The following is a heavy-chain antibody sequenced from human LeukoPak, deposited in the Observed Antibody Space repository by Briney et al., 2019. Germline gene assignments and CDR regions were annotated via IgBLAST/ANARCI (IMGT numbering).Heavy chain of an antibody. CDR1: GFTFRSYA. CDR3: ARSIVARDGYNYAY. D-gene: IGHD5-24*01. V-gene: IGHV3-30*02. CDR2: IHFDGSKT. J-gene: IGHJ6*04. Sequence: GGSLRLSCEASGFTFRSYAMHWVRQAPGKGLEWLAYIHFDGSKTYYADSVKGRFDVSRDNAKNSLYLQMNSLRAEDTAVYYCARSIVARDGYNYAYWGKGTTVTISS.